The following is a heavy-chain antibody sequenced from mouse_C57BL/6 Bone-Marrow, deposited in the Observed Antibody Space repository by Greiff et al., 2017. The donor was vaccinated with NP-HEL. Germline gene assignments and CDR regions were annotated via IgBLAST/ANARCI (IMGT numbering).Heavy chain of an antibody. CDR3: ARHEERLRRRGHYFDY. CDR1: GYTFTEYT. D-gene: IGHD2-2*01. CDR2: FYPGSGSI. V-gene: IGHV1-62-2*01. J-gene: IGHJ2*01. Sequence: QVQLQQSGAELVKPGASVKLSCKASGYTFTEYTIHWVKQRSGQGLEWIGWFYPGSGSIKYNEKFKDKATLTADKSSSTVYMELSRLTSEDSAVYFCARHEERLRRRGHYFDYWGQGTTLTASS.